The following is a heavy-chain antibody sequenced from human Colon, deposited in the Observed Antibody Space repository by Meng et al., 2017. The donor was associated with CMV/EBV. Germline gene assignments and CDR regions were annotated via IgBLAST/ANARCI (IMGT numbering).Heavy chain of an antibody. CDR3: ARICVTTSCSFSDY. J-gene: IGHJ4*01. D-gene: IGHD2-2*01. Sequence: GGSLRLSCVGSGFNVTGNYMSWVRQTPGKGVGWVSLIYRDNTPNYADSVKGRFTISRDTPKNTLYLQMNNLRADDTAVYYCARICVTTSCSFSDYWGHGILVTVSS. CDR1: GFNVTGNY. CDR2: IYRDNTP. V-gene: IGHV3-53*01.